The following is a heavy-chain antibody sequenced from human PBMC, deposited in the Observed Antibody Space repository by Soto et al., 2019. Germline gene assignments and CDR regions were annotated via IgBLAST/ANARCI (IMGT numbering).Heavy chain of an antibody. V-gene: IGHV4-59*01. Sequence: QVHLQESGPGLVKPSETLSLTCAVSSASLDSDNWRWIRQPPGKGLEWIGYIYPNGRTNYNPSLRGRVAISIDKSKNQFPLRLESVFAADAAVYFCARMRGVGEISPFVDHWGQGTLVTVSS. J-gene: IGHJ4*02. D-gene: IGHD3-16*02. CDR3: ARMRGVGEISPFVDH. CDR2: IYPNGRT. CDR1: SASLDSDN.